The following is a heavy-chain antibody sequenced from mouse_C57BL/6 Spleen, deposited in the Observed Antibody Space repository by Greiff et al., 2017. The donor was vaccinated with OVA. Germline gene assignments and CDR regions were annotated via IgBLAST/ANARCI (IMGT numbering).Heavy chain of an antibody. Sequence: QVQLQQPGAELVKPGASVKMSCKASGYTFTSYWITWVKQRPGQGLEWIGDIYPGSGSTNYNEKFKSKATLTVDTSSSTAYMQLSSLTSEDSAVYYCARGDKSNAWFAYWGQGTLVTVSA. V-gene: IGHV1-55*01. D-gene: IGHD2-5*01. CDR1: GYTFTSYW. J-gene: IGHJ3*01. CDR2: IYPGSGST. CDR3: ARGDKSNAWFAY.